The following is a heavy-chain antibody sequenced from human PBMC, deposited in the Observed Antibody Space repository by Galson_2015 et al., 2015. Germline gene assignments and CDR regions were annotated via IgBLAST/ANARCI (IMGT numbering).Heavy chain of an antibody. D-gene: IGHD3-10*01. CDR3: AKPVERDYGSGSYYSTQKDY. CDR1: GFTFSSYG. Sequence: SLRLSCAASGFTFSSYGMHWVRQAPGKGLEWVAVISYDGSNKYYADSVKGRFTISRDNSKNTLYLQMNSLRAEDTAVYYCAKPVERDYGSGSYYSTQKDYWGQGTLVTVSS. J-gene: IGHJ4*02. V-gene: IGHV3-30*18. CDR2: ISYDGSNK.